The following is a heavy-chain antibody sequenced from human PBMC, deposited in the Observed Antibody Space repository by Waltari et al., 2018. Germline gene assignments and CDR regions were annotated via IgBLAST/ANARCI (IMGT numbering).Heavy chain of an antibody. J-gene: IGHJ4*02. CDR3: AAYLPDGGRGRDY. CDR2: ISHNGKT. D-gene: IGHD3-16*01. Sequence: QVQLQESGPGLVKPAETLSLTCAVSGHSIRSTYYWGWIRQSPGKGLEWIANISHNGKTYYNPSLKSRVTISLDTSKNRFSLNLRSVTAADTALYYCAAYLPDGGRGRDYWGQGVLVTVSS. CDR1: GHSIRSTYY. V-gene: IGHV4-38-2*01.